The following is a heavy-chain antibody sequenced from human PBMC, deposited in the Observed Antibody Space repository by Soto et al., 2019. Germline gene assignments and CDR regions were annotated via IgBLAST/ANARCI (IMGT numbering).Heavy chain of an antibody. CDR3: VRRVFEAGAGH. CDR2: VYYSGST. D-gene: IGHD3-16*02. CDR1: GGSITSSSIY. V-gene: IGHV4-39*01. Sequence: QLQLQESGPGLVKPSETLSLTCSVSGGSITSSSIYWGWIRQSPGEGLEWIGSVYYSGSTYYNPSLKSRDTTSVYTSKNQVTLVLSSVTAADTAVYYGVRRVFEAGAGHWGQGTLVTVSS. J-gene: IGHJ4*02.